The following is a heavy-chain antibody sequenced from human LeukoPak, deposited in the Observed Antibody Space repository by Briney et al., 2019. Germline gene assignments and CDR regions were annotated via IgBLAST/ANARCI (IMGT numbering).Heavy chain of an antibody. D-gene: IGHD5-18*01. CDR3: ARRQQLWHSHFDY. CDR1: GFTFSSYA. V-gene: IGHV3-30*04. J-gene: IGHJ4*02. CDR2: ISYDGSNK. Sequence: PGRSLSLSCAASGFTFSSYAMHWVRQAPGKGLEWVAVISYDGSNKYYADSVKGRFTISRDNSKNTLYLQMNSLRAEDTAVYYCARRQQLWHSHFDYWGQGTLVTVSS.